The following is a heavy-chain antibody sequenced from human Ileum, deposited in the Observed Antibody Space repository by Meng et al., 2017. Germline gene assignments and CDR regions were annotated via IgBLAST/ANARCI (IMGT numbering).Heavy chain of an antibody. CDR3: GAARCYESTGFPLG. V-gene: IGHV4-61*01. Sequence: VSLPCTVSGGSVCIGSYYWSGCRQPPGKGLEWIGYIYSSGSTNFNPSLKSRVTISVDTSKNQFSLKLTSVTAATTALYYCGAARCYESTGFPLGWGQGTLVTVSS. CDR2: IYSSGST. D-gene: IGHD3-22*01. J-gene: IGHJ4*02. CDR1: GGSVCIGSYY.